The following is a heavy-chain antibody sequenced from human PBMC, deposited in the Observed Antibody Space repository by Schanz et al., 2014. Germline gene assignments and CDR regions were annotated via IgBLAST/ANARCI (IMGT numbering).Heavy chain of an antibody. CDR3: ARPALWFGDNCFDP. CDR2: VSSSSSYT. J-gene: IGHJ5*02. D-gene: IGHD3-10*01. V-gene: IGHV3-23*01. Sequence: EVHLLESGGGLVEPGGSLRLSCATSGFSLDIFAVSWVRQAPGKGLEWVSYVSSSSSYTHYADSVKGRFTISRDNSKNTLYLQMNSLRAEDTAVYYCARPALWFGDNCFDPWGQGTLVTVSS. CDR1: GFSLDIFA.